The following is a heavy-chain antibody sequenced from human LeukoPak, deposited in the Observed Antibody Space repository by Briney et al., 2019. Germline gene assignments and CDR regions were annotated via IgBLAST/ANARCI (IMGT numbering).Heavy chain of an antibody. V-gene: IGHV3-33*01. CDR3: ARDRSWYLDY. J-gene: IGHJ4*02. D-gene: IGHD1-26*01. CDR2: IWSDGSNE. CDR1: GFTFSNYG. Sequence: PGRSLRLSCAASGFTFSNYGMHWVRQAPGKGLEWVAVIWSDGSNEYYADSVKGRFTISGDNSKNTLYLQMNSLRAEDTAVYYCARDRSWYLDYWGQGTLVTVSS.